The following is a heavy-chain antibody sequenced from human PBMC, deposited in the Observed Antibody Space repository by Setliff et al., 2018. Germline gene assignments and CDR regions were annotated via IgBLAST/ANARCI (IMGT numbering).Heavy chain of an antibody. CDR2: IHHSGS. J-gene: IGHJ6*03. V-gene: IGHV4-59*01. CDR1: GASLSQGD. CDR3: ARTPGTQYYYYMDV. D-gene: IGHD3-10*01. Sequence: SETLSLTCSVSGASLSQGDWTWIRQPPGKGLEWIGYIHHSGSKYNPSLKSRLIISVDRTKSQFSLKLTSVTAADSAVYYCARTPGTQYYYYMDVWGEGTTVTVSS.